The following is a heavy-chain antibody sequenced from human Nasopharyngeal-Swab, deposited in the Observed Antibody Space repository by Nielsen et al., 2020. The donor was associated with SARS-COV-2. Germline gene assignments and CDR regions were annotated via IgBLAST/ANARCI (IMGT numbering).Heavy chain of an antibody. CDR2: ISGSGGST. CDR3: AKLGYGGFDY. V-gene: IGHV3-23*01. D-gene: IGHD2-2*03. CDR1: GFTFSSYA. Sequence: GESLKISCAASGFTFSSYAMSWVRQAPGKGLEWVSAISGSGGSTYYADSVKGRFTISGDNSKNTLYLQMNSLRAEDTAVYYCAKLGYGGFDYWGQGTLVTVSS. J-gene: IGHJ4*02.